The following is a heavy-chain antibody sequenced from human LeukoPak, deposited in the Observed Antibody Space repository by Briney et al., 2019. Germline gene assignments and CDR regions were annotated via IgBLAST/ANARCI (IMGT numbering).Heavy chain of an antibody. D-gene: IGHD3-9*01. J-gene: IGHJ4*02. CDR1: GFTFSNAC. V-gene: IGHV3-15*01. Sequence: GGSLRLSCAASGFTFSNACMTWVRQAPGKGLEWVGRIKSKTDGGTTDYAAPVKGRFTISRDDSKNTLYLQMNSLKTEDTAVYCCTTVVYFDWLFPFDYWGQGTLVTVSS. CDR2: IKSKTDGGTT. CDR3: TTVVYFDWLFPFDY.